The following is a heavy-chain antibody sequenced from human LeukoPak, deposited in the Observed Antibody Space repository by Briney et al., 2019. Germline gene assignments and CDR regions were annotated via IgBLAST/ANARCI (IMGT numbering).Heavy chain of an antibody. D-gene: IGHD6-19*01. CDR3: AKDSGNSGWYVDY. CDR2: ISGGRGTT. Sequence: GGSLRLSCAASGFTFSIYAKRWIRQAPGGGLGWVSTISGGRGTTFYADSVKGRVTISRDNSKNTLYLQINSLRDDDTAVYYCAKDSGNSGWYVDYWGQGTLVSVSS. V-gene: IGHV3-23*01. J-gene: IGHJ4*02. CDR1: GFTFSIYA.